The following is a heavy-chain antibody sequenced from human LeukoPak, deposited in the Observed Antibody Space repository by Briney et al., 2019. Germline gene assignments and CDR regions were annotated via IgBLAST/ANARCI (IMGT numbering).Heavy chain of an antibody. CDR3: ASRSHRSLRYYFDY. CDR1: GGSISSGSYY. V-gene: IGHV4-61*02. CDR2: IYTSGST. J-gene: IGHJ4*02. D-gene: IGHD2-15*01. Sequence: SETLSLTCTVSGGSISSGSYYWSWIRQPAGKGLEWIGRIYTSGSTNYNPSLKSRVTISVDTSKNQFSLKLSSVTAADTAVYYCASRSHRSLRYYFDYWGQGTLVTVSS.